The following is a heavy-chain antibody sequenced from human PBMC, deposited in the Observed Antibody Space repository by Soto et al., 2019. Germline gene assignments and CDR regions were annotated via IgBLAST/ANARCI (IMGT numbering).Heavy chain of an antibody. CDR1: GYSFTSYW. V-gene: IGHV5-51*01. D-gene: IGHD3-22*01. CDR3: ASSPRFYYDSSYFQH. CDR2: IYPGDSDT. J-gene: IGHJ1*01. Sequence: EVQLVQSGAEVKKPGESLKISCKGSGYSFTSYWIGWVRQMPGKGLEWMGIIYPGDSDTRYSPSFQGQVTISADKSISTAYLQWSSLKASDTAMYYCASSPRFYYDSSYFQHWGQGTLVTVSS.